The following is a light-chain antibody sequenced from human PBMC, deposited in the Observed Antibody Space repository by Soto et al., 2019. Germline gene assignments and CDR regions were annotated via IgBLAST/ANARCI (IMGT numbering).Light chain of an antibody. CDR3: QQYNAYSQA. CDR1: ESVSRW. J-gene: IGKJ1*01. Sequence: DIQMTQSPSTLSASVGDRVTITCRASESVSRWLDWYQQKPGRTPKLLIYQESTLETGVPSRFNGSGSGTEFTLTISNLQPDDFATYYCQQYNAYSQAFGQGPKVEIK. CDR2: QES. V-gene: IGKV1-5*03.